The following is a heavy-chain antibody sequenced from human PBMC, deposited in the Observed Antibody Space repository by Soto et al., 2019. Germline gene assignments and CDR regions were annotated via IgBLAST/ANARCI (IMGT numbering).Heavy chain of an antibody. J-gene: IGHJ4*02. D-gene: IGHD2-15*01. CDR3: ARSSARDY. Sequence: QVHLVQPGAEVKKPAASVKVSCKASGYTFTSYGISWVRQAPGQGLEWLGWISPYNVNANYAQKVQGRVTMTTDTSTSIAYMELRSLASDDTAFYYCARSSARDYWGRGTLVTVSS. V-gene: IGHV1-18*01. CDR2: ISPYNVNA. CDR1: GYTFTSYG.